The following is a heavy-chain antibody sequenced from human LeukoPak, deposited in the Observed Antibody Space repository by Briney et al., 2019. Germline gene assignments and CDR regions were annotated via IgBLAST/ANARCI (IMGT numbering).Heavy chain of an antibody. CDR3: AKGGTYYYDSSGYYNY. CDR1: GYSFTSYW. CDR2: IYPGDSDT. Sequence: GESLEISCKSSGYSFTSYWIGWVRQMPGKGLEWMGIIYPGDSDTRYSPSFQGQVTISADKSISTAYLQWSSLKASDTAMYYCAKGGTYYYDSSGYYNYWGQGTLVTVSS. V-gene: IGHV5-51*01. D-gene: IGHD3-22*01. J-gene: IGHJ4*02.